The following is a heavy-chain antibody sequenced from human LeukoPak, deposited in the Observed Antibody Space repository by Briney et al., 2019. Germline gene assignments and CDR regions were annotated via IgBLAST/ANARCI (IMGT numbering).Heavy chain of an antibody. D-gene: IGHD3-22*01. V-gene: IGHV1-46*01. CDR1: GYTFTSYY. J-gene: IGHJ4*02. CDR2: INPSGGST. CDR3: AREGENYYDSSGTTAWDY. Sequence: ASVKVSCKASGYTFTSYYMHWVRQAPGQGLEWMGIINPSGGSTSCAQKFQGRVTMTRDMSTSTVYMELSSLRSEDTAVYYCAREGENYYDSSGTTAWDYWGQGTLVTVSS.